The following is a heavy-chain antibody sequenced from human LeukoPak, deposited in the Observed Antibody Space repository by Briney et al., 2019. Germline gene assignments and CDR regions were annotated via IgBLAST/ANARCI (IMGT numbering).Heavy chain of an antibody. CDR2: TYYRSKWYN. CDR1: GDSVSSNSAA. CDR3: AREYRRSYYYGSGVSFLFDP. V-gene: IGHV6-1*01. Sequence: SQTLSLTCAISGDSVSSNSAAWNWIRQSPSRGLEWLGRTYYRSKWYNDYAVSVKSRITINPDTSKNQFSLQLTSVTPEDTAVYYCAREYRRSYYYGSGVSFLFDPWGQGTLVTVSS. D-gene: IGHD3-10*01. J-gene: IGHJ5*02.